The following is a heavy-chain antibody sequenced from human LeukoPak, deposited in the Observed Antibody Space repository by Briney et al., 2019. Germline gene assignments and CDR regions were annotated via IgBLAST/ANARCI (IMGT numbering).Heavy chain of an antibody. Sequence: GGSLRLSCAASGFTFSSYAMSWVRQAPGKGLEWVSAISGSGVSTYYADSVKGRFTISRDNAKNSLYLQMNSLRAEDTAVYYCAELGITMIGGVWGKGTTVTISS. CDR1: GFTFSSYA. V-gene: IGHV3-23*01. CDR3: AELGITMIGGV. J-gene: IGHJ6*04. CDR2: ISGSGVST. D-gene: IGHD3-10*02.